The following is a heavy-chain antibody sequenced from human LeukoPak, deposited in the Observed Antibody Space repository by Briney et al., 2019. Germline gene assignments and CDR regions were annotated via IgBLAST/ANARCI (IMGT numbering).Heavy chain of an antibody. D-gene: IGHD6-13*01. CDR1: ELTVRSNY. CDR2: IHSGGST. CDR3: ARVGGSSWQDYYYYGMDV. J-gene: IGHJ6*02. V-gene: IGHV3-66*01. Sequence: GGSLRLPCAASELTVRSNYMHWVRHAPGKGLEWVSDIHSGGSTYYADSVKGRFTISRDNSKNTLYLQMNSLRAEDTAVYHCARVGGSSWQDYYYYGMDVWGQGTTVTVSS.